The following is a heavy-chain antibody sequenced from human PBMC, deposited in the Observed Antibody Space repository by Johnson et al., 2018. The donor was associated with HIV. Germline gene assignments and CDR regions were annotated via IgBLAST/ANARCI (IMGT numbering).Heavy chain of an antibody. CDR3: ARDEEVMYAMGAFDI. Sequence: QVQLVESGGGVVQPGRSLRLSCGASGFIFSSYAMHWVRQAPGKGLEWVALISFDGRHKYYADSVKGRFTISRDNSKNTLYLQMNSLRADDTAVYYCARDEEVMYAMGAFDIWGQGTMLTVSS. CDR1: GFIFSSYA. J-gene: IGHJ3*02. CDR2: ISFDGRHK. D-gene: IGHD2-8*02. V-gene: IGHV3-30*04.